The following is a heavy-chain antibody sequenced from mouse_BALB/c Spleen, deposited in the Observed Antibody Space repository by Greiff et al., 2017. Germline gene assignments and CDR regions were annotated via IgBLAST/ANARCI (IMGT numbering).Heavy chain of an antibody. D-gene: IGHD1-1*01. CDR3: VRGYYGSSYDY. CDR2: IWTGGGT. CDR1: GFSLTSYD. V-gene: IGHV2-9-2*01. J-gene: IGHJ2*01. Sequence: ESGPGLVAPSQSLSITCTVSGFSLTSYDISWIRQPPGKGLEWLGVIWTGGGTNYNSAFMSRLSISKDNSKSQVFLKMNSLQTDDTAIYYCVRGYYGSSYDYWGQGTTLTVSS.